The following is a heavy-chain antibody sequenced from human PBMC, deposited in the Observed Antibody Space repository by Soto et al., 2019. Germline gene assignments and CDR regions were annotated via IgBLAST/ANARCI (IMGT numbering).Heavy chain of an antibody. CDR1: GYSFTSYG. Sequence: QVQLVQSGAEVKNPGASVKVSCKASGYSFTSYGISWVRQAPGQGLEWMGWISGYNGKTNYAQKFQDRVTMTTDTSTTTAYMDLRSLTSDDTAVYYCARDRSNSEYWGQGTLVTASS. V-gene: IGHV1-18*01. CDR2: ISGYNGKT. D-gene: IGHD6-13*01. CDR3: ARDRSNSEY. J-gene: IGHJ4*02.